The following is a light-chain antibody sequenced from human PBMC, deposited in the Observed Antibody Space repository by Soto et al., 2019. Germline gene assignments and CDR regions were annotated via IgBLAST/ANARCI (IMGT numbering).Light chain of an antibody. Sequence: QSALAQPPSASGSPGQSVTISCTGTSSDVGAYNYVSWYQQHPGKAPKLIIYDVSQRPSGVPDRFSGSKSGNTASLTVSGLQAEDDAVYYCNSFAGSAHVVFGGGTTLTVL. CDR2: DVS. CDR3: NSFAGSAHVV. CDR1: SSDVGAYNY. J-gene: IGLJ2*01. V-gene: IGLV2-8*01.